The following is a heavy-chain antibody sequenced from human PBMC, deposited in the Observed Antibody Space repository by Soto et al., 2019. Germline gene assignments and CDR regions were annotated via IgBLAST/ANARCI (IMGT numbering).Heavy chain of an antibody. J-gene: IGHJ4*02. V-gene: IGHV3-30*18. CDR2: ISYDGSHK. CDR3: AKDGAPRYCGRSSCRPAGAY. D-gene: IGHD2-15*01. CDR1: GFTFSNYG. Sequence: GSLRLSCAGSGFTFSNYGLHWVRQAPGKGLEWVAVISYDGSHKYYADSVKGRFTISRDNSNNMLYLQMDSLRAEDTAVYYCAKDGAPRYCGRSSCRPAGAYWGQGTLVTVSS.